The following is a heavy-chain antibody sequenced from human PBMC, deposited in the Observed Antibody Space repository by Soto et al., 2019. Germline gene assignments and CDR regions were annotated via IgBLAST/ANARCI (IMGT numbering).Heavy chain of an antibody. J-gene: IGHJ4*02. Sequence: PGESLNLSCHGSEHSSSSYWIAWVRQMPGKALEWMGIIFPADSETRYSPSFRGQVTISVDKSINTAYLQWSSLQASDTATYYCARQIGSTLYYWGQGTLVTVSS. CDR1: EHSSSSYW. CDR3: ARQIGSTLYY. V-gene: IGHV5-51*01. D-gene: IGHD3-16*01. CDR2: IFPADSET.